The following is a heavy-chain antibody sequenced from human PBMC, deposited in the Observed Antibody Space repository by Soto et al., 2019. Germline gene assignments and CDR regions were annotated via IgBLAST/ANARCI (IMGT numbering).Heavy chain of an antibody. CDR3: ARDTASGDSSRWYNWFDP. CDR2: ISAYNGNT. CDR1: GYTFTSYG. V-gene: IGHV1-18*01. Sequence: ASVKVSCKASGYTFTSYGISWVRQAPGQGLEWMGWISAYNGNTNYAQKLQGRVTMTTDTSTSTAYMELRSLRSDDTAVYYCARDTASGDSSRWYNWFDPWGQGTLVTVSS. D-gene: IGHD6-13*01. J-gene: IGHJ5*02.